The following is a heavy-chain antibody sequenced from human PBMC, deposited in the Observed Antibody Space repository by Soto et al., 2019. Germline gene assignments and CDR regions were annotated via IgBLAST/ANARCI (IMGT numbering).Heavy chain of an antibody. CDR1: GFTFSSYS. CDR2: ISSSSSTI. J-gene: IGHJ4*02. V-gene: IGHV3-48*02. CDR3: ARDEGGSYSPFDY. D-gene: IGHD1-26*01. Sequence: PGGSLRLSCAASGFTFSSYSMNWVRQAPGKGLEWVSYISSSSSTIYYADSVKGRFTISRDNAKNSPYLQMNSLRDEDTAVYYCARDEGGSYSPFDYWGQGTLVTVSS.